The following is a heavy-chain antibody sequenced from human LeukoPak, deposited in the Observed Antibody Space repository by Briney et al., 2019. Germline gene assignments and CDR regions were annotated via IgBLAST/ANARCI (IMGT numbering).Heavy chain of an antibody. CDR2: ISSSGSTR. Sequence: PGGSLRLSCAASGFTFSDYYMSWIRQAPGKGLEWISFISSSGSTRYYADSVKGRFTISRDNSKNTLYLQMNSLRAEDTAVYYCANLHYDILTGYIYYFDYWGQGTLVTVSS. J-gene: IGHJ4*02. CDR1: GFTFSDYY. V-gene: IGHV3-11*01. CDR3: ANLHYDILTGYIYYFDY. D-gene: IGHD3-9*01.